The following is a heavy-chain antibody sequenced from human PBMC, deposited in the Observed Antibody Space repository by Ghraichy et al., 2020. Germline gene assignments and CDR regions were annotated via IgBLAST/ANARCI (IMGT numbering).Heavy chain of an antibody. J-gene: IGHJ4*02. D-gene: IGHD3-22*01. CDR2: INHSGST. Sequence: SETLSLTCAVYGGSFSGYYWSWIRQPPGKGLEWIGEINHSGSTNYNPSLKSRVTISVDTSKNQFSLKLSSVTAADTAVYYCAVGSGYPLDYWGQGTLVTVSS. CDR1: GGSFSGYY. V-gene: IGHV4-34*01. CDR3: AVGSGYPLDY.